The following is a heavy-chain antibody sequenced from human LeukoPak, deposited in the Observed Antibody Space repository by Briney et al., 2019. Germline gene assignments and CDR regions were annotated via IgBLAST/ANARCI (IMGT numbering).Heavy chain of an antibody. D-gene: IGHD3-22*01. Sequence: PSETLSLTCAVSGGSISSSNWWSWVRQPPGKGLEWIGSIYYSGSTYYNPSLKSRVIISVDTSKNQFSLKLSSVTAADTAVYYCARGGNYYDSRTNWFDPWGQGTLVTVSS. V-gene: IGHV4-4*02. J-gene: IGHJ5*02. CDR3: ARGGNYYDSRTNWFDP. CDR2: IYYSGST. CDR1: GGSISSSNW.